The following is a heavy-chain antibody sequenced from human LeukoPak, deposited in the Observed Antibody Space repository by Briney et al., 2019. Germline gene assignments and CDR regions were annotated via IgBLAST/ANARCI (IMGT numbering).Heavy chain of an antibody. D-gene: IGHD5-18*01. CDR3: ARTRYSYGYYFDY. CDR2: IYYSGTT. Sequence: SETLSPTCTVSGGSIKSSSYYWGWIRQPPGKGLEWIGSIYYSGTTYLNPSLNTRVTISVDTSKNQFSLKLSSVTAADTAVYYCARTRYSYGYYFDYWGLGTLVTVSS. V-gene: IGHV4-39*01. J-gene: IGHJ4*02. CDR1: GGSIKSSSYY.